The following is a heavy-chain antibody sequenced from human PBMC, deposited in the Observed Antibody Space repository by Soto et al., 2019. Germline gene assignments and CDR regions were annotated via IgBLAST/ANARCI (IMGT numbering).Heavy chain of an antibody. CDR3: ARIGSRYYYYMDV. CDR2: ISSNGGST. Sequence: PGGSLRLSGAASGFTLSSYAMHWVRQAPGKGLEYVSAISSNGGSTYYANSVKGRFTISRDNSKNTLYLQMGSLRAEDMAVYYCARIGSRYYYYMDVWGKGTTVTVSS. CDR1: GFTLSSYA. J-gene: IGHJ6*03. V-gene: IGHV3-64*01. D-gene: IGHD3-10*01.